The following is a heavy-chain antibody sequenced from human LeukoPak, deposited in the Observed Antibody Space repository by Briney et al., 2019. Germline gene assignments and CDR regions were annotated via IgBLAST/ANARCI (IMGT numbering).Heavy chain of an antibody. V-gene: IGHV4-4*07. J-gene: IGHJ3*02. CDR1: GGSISIYH. D-gene: IGHD6-13*01. CDR3: ARDEPDSSSWYGDAFDI. Sequence: SETLSLTCTVSGGSISIYHWNWIRQPAGKGQEWIGRIKTSGSTNYNPSLKSRVTMSADTSRNQFSLKLSSVTAADTAVYYCARDEPDSSSWYGDAFDIWGQGTMVTVSS. CDR2: IKTSGST.